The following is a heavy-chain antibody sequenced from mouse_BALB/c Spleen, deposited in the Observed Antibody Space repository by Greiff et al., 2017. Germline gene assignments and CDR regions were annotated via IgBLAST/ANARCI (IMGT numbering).Heavy chain of an antibody. CDR2: IYPGDGDT. V-gene: IGHV1-80*01. D-gene: IGHD2-2*01. J-gene: IGHJ4*01. CDR1: GYAFSSYW. CDR3: ARRGGYGYAMDY. Sequence: QVQLQQSGAELVRPGSSVKISCKASGYAFSSYWMNWVKQRPGQGLEWIGQIYPGDGDTNYNGKFKGKATLTADKSSSTAYMQLSSLTSEDSAVYFCARRGGYGYAMDYWGQGTSVTVSS.